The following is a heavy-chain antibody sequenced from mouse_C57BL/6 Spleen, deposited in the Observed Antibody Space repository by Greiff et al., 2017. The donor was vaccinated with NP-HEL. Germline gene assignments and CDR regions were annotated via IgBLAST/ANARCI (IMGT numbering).Heavy chain of an antibody. J-gene: IGHJ4*01. CDR2: IYPGDGDT. CDR1: GYAFSSSW. CDR3: GRGGDGNGAMDY. V-gene: IGHV1-82*01. Sequence: VQLQQSGPELVKPGASVKISCKASGYAFSSSWMNWVKQRPGKGLEWIGRIYPGDGDTNYNGKFKGKATLTADKSSSTAYMQLSSLTSEDSAVYFCGRGGDGNGAMDYWGQGTSVTVSS. D-gene: IGHD2-1*01.